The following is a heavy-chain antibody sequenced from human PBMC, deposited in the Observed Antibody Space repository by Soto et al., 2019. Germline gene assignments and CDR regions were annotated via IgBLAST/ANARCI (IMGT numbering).Heavy chain of an antibody. V-gene: IGHV3-15*01. J-gene: IGHJ6*02. CDR2: IKSKTDGGTT. CDR1: GFTFSNAL. CDR3: TTGNEWSGYLYYYYYYGMDV. D-gene: IGHD3-3*01. Sequence: GGSLRLSCAASGFTFSNALMSWVRQSPGKGLEWVGCIKSKTDGGTTDYAAPVKGRFTISRDDSKNTLYLQMNSLKTEDTAVYYCTTGNEWSGYLYYYYYYGMDVWGQGTTVTVSS.